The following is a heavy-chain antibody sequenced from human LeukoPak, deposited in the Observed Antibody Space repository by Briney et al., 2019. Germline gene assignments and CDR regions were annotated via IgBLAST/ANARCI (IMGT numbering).Heavy chain of an antibody. V-gene: IGHV1-69*06. CDR1: RGTFTSYA. J-gene: IGHJ3*02. D-gene: IGHD1-26*01. Sequence: GSSVKVSCKASRGTFTSYAFTWFRQAPGQGLEWMGGVIPMLGTANYTQKFQGRVTMTADKSTGTAYMELSSLRSEDTAVYYCARVGAIESHAFDIWGQGTMVTVSS. CDR2: VIPMLGTA. CDR3: ARVGAIESHAFDI.